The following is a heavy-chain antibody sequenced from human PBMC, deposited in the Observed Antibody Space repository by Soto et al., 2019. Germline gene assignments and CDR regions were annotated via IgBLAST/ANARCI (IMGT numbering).Heavy chain of an antibody. Sequence: GGSLRLSCAASGFTFSSYAMTWVRQAPGKGLEWVSAISDSASRTYYADSVKGRFTISRDNSKNTLYLQMNSLTAEDTAVYYCAKEPLLSGWYYFDYWGQGTLVTVSS. CDR2: ISDSASRT. D-gene: IGHD6-19*01. V-gene: IGHV3-23*01. CDR1: GFTFSSYA. J-gene: IGHJ4*02. CDR3: AKEPLLSGWYYFDY.